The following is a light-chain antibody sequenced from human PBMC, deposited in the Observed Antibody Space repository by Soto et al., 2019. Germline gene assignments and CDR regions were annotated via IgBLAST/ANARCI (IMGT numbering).Light chain of an antibody. CDR1: QSVISNY. CDR3: QQYGYTPRT. V-gene: IGKV3-20*01. J-gene: IGKJ1*01. Sequence: ETVLTQSPGTLCLSGGESSTLSSRSRQSVISNYLAWYQQKPGQAPRLLIFAASSRATGIPDRFSGSGSVTDFTLTISTLEPEDLAVYYCQQYGYTPRTFGQGTKVDIK. CDR2: AAS.